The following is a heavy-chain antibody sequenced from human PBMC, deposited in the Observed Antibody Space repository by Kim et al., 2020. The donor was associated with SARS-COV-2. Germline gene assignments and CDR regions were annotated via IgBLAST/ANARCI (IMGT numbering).Heavy chain of an antibody. CDR1: GGSISSYY. D-gene: IGHD6-13*01. V-gene: IGHV4-59*01. Sequence: SETLSLTCTVSGGSISSYYWSWIRQPPGKGLEWIGYIYYSGSTNYNPSLKSRVTISVDTSKNQFSLKLSSVTAADTAVYYCARGIAAAGTRWFDPWGQGTLVTVSS. CDR2: IYYSGST. J-gene: IGHJ5*02. CDR3: ARGIAAAGTRWFDP.